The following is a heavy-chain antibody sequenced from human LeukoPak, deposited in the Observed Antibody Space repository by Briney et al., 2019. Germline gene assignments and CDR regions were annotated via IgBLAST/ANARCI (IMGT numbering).Heavy chain of an antibody. CDR2: IYHSGRT. Sequence: SETLSLTCTVSGYSISSGYYWGWIRQPPGKGLEWIGSIYHSGRTFYNPSLKSRVTISVDTSKNQFSLKPSSVTAADTAVYYCAREYSGAFDYWGQGTLVTVSA. CDR3: AREYSGAFDY. D-gene: IGHD1-26*01. J-gene: IGHJ4*02. V-gene: IGHV4-38-2*02. CDR1: GYSISSGYY.